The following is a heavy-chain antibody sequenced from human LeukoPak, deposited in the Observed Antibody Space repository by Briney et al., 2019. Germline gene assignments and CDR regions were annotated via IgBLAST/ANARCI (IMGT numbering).Heavy chain of an antibody. D-gene: IGHD3-9*01. Sequence: GGSLRLSCAASGFTFSSYGMHWVRQAPGKGLEWVAVIWYDGSNKYYADSVKGRFTISRDNSKNTLYLQMNSLRAEDTAVYYCARDRPPRYDILTGDKLPGYYYYGMDVWGQGTTVTVSS. CDR1: GFTFSSYG. V-gene: IGHV3-33*01. CDR3: ARDRPPRYDILTGDKLPGYYYYGMDV. CDR2: IWYDGSNK. J-gene: IGHJ6*02.